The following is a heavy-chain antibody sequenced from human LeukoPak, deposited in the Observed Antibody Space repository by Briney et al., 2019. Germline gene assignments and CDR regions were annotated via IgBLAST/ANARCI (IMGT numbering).Heavy chain of an antibody. J-gene: IGHJ3*02. CDR2: INHSGST. Sequence: SETLSLTCAVYGGSFSGYYWSWIRQPPGKGLEWIGEINHSGSTNYNPSPKSRVTISVDTSKNQFSLKLSSVTAADTAVYYCARRKGYCSSTSCQGAFDIWGQGTMVTVSS. D-gene: IGHD2-2*01. CDR1: GGSFSGYY. V-gene: IGHV4-34*01. CDR3: ARRKGYCSSTSCQGAFDI.